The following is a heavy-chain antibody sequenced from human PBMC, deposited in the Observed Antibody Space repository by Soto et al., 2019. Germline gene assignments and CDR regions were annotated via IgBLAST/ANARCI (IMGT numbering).Heavy chain of an antibody. J-gene: IGHJ6*03. D-gene: IGHD2-2*01. Sequence: GGSLRLSCAASGFTFDDYGMSWVRQAPGKGLEWVSGINWNGGSTGYADSVKGRFTISRDNAKNSLYLQMNSLRAEDTALYHCAREFKVGQYQLLYNYYYYMDVWGKGTTVTVSS. CDR1: GFTFDDYG. CDR3: AREFKVGQYQLLYNYYYYMDV. V-gene: IGHV3-20*01. CDR2: INWNGGST.